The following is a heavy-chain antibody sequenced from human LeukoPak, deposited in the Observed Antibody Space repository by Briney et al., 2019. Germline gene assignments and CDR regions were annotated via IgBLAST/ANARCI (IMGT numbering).Heavy chain of an antibody. D-gene: IGHD3-22*01. J-gene: IGHJ2*01. V-gene: IGHV4-39*01. CDR2: IYYSGST. CDR1: GGSISSSSYY. CDR3: ARLIWDSSGYSWYFDL. Sequence: SETLSLTCAVSGGSISSSSYYWGWIRQPPGKGLEWIGSIYYSGSTYYNPSLKSRVTISVDTSKNQFSLKLSSVTAADTAVYYCARLIWDSSGYSWYFDLWGRGTLVTVSS.